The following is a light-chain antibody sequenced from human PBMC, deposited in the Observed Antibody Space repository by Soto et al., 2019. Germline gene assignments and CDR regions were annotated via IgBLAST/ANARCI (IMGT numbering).Light chain of an antibody. Sequence: EIVMTQSPATLSVSPGERATLSCRASQSVSSNLAWYQQKPGQAPRLLIYGASTRATGIPARFSGSGSGTEFNLTISSLQSEDFAVYYCQQYNNWPPWTFGGGTKVEIK. J-gene: IGKJ4*01. CDR1: QSVSSN. V-gene: IGKV3-15*01. CDR2: GAS. CDR3: QQYNNWPPWT.